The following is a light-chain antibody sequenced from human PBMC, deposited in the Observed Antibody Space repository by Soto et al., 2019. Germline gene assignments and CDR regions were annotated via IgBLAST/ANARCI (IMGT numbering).Light chain of an antibody. CDR2: AAS. CDR3: QQSYSTPPWT. Sequence: DIQMTQSPSSLSASVGDRVAITCRASQSISSRLNWYQQKPGKAPNLLIYAASNLQSGVPSRFSGSGSGTDFTLTISSLQPEDFATYYCQQSYSTPPWTFGQGTKVDIK. J-gene: IGKJ1*01. CDR1: QSISSR. V-gene: IGKV1-39*01.